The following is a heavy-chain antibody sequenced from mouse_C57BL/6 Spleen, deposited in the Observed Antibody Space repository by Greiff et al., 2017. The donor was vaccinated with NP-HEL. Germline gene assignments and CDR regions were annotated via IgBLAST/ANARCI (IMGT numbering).Heavy chain of an antibody. V-gene: IGHV1-50*01. CDR1: GYTFTSYW. Sequence: QVQLQQPGAELVKPGASVKLSCKASGYTFTSYWMPWVNQRPGQGLEWIGEIDHSDSYTPCNQTFTGKATLTVDTSSGTAYMQLSSLTSEDSAVYYCARPYYGRSYGYFDVWGTGTTGTVAS. CDR2: IDHSDSYT. D-gene: IGHD1-1*01. J-gene: IGHJ1*03. CDR3: ARPYYGRSYGYFDV.